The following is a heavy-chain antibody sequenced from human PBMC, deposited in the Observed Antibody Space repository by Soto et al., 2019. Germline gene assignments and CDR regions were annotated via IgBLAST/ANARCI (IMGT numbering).Heavy chain of an antibody. CDR1: GFTFSSYA. CDR2: ISYDGSNK. J-gene: IGHJ4*02. CDR3: ARRGPHSSGYYYFDY. D-gene: IGHD3-22*01. V-gene: IGHV3-30-3*01. Sequence: QVQLVESGGGVVQPGRSLRLSCAASGFTFSSYAMHWVRQAPGKGLEWGAVISYDGSNKYYADSVKGRFTISRDNSKNTLYLQMNSLRAEDTAVYYCARRGPHSSGYYYFDYWGQGTLVTVSS.